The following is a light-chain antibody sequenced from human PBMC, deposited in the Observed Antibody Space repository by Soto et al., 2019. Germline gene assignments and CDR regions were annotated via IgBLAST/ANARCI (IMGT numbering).Light chain of an antibody. V-gene: IGKV1-6*01. Sequence: AIQMTQSPSSLYASVGDRVTITCRASQGIRTELGWYQQKPGKAPRLLIYGASTLQGGVPSRFSGSGSDTDFTLTISSLQPEDFATYYCLQDNSYPRTFGQGTKVEIK. CDR1: QGIRTE. J-gene: IGKJ1*01. CDR3: LQDNSYPRT. CDR2: GAS.